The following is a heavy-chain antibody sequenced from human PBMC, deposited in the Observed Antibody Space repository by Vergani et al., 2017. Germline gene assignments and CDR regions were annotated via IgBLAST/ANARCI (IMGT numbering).Heavy chain of an antibody. CDR1: VFTFSSYA. Sequence: QVQLVESGGGVVQPGRSLRLSCAASVFTFSSYAMHWVRQAPGKGLEWVAVISYDGSNKYYADSVKGRFTISRDNSKNTLYLQMNSLRAEDTAVYYCARCPRYQLLSGGFDPWGQGTLVTVAA. CDR3: ARCPRYQLLSGGFDP. D-gene: IGHD2-2*01. J-gene: IGHJ5*02. V-gene: IGHV3-30-3*01. CDR2: ISYDGSNK.